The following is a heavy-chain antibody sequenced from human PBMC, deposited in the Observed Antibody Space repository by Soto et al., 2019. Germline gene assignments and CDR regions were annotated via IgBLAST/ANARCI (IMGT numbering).Heavy chain of an antibody. V-gene: IGHV4-4*07. CDR3: ARDWLRFGELSEYNWFDP. CDR2: IYTSGST. J-gene: IGHJ5*02. CDR1: GGSISSYY. D-gene: IGHD3-10*01. Sequence: SETLSLTCTVSGGSISSYYWSWIRQPAGKGLEWIGRIYTSGSTNYNPSLKSRVTMSVDTSKNQFSLKLSSVTAADTAVYYCARDWLRFGELSEYNWFDPWGQGTLVTV.